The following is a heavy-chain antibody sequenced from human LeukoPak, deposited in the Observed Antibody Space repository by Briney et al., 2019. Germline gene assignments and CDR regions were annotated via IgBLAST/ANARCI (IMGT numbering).Heavy chain of an antibody. CDR2: ISYDGSNK. J-gene: IGHJ4*02. Sequence: GGSLRLSCAASGFTFSSYGMHWVRQAPGKGPEWVAVISYDGSNKYYADSVKGRFTISRDNSKNTLYLQMNSLRAEDTAVYYCAKGAVAGYFDYWGQGTLVTVSS. CDR1: GFTFSSYG. V-gene: IGHV3-30*18. CDR3: AKGAVAGYFDY. D-gene: IGHD6-19*01.